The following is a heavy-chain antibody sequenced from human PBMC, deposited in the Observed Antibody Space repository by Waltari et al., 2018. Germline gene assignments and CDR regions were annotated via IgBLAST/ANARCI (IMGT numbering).Heavy chain of an antibody. D-gene: IGHD4-17*01. CDR1: GSTFTRYY. Sequence: QVQLVQSVAEVKTPGASVKVSCTASGSTFTRYYIHWFRQAPGQGLEWLGRIKPSGGSTSYEQKCQGRVTMTRDTSTSTVYMELSSLRSEDTAVYFCASSTTVTTNWYFDLWGRGTLVTVSS. CDR2: IKPSGGST. CDR3: ASSTTVTTNWYFDL. J-gene: IGHJ2*01. V-gene: IGHV1-46*01.